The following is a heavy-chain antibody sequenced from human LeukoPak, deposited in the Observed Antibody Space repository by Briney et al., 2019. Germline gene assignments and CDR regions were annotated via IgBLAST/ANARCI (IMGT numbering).Heavy chain of an antibody. CDR2: ISYDGGNK. CDR1: GFTFSSYG. D-gene: IGHD3-10*01. J-gene: IGHJ4*02. CDR3: AKESYGSGSYAFDY. Sequence: PGRSLRLSCAASGFTFSSYGMHWVRQAPGKGLEWVAVISYDGGNKYYADSVKGRFTISRDNSKNTLYLQMNSLRAEDTAVYYCAKESYGSGSYAFDYWGQGTLVTVSS. V-gene: IGHV3-30*18.